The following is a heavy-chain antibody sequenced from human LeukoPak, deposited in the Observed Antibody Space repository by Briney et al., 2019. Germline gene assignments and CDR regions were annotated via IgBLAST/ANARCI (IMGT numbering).Heavy chain of an antibody. V-gene: IGHV3-74*01. Sequence: PGGSLRLSCAASGFTFSSYAMSWVRQAPGKGLEWVSRINSDASSTSYADSVKGRFTISRDNAKNTLYLQMNSLRAEDTAVYYCAILGIIAARPESGNWFDPWGQGTLVTVSS. D-gene: IGHD6-6*01. CDR2: INSDASST. CDR3: AILGIIAARPESGNWFDP. CDR1: GFTFSSYA. J-gene: IGHJ5*02.